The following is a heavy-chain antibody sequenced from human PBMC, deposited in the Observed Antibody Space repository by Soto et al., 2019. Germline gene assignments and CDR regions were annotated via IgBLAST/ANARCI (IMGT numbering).Heavy chain of an antibody. J-gene: IGHJ4*02. V-gene: IGHV1-69*05. Sequence: SVKVSCKASGGTFSSYAISWVRQAPGQGLEWMGGIIPIFGTIYYADSVKGRFTISRDNAKNTLYLQMNSLRVEDTAVYYCARETGYSSGWRQDYWGQGTLVTVSS. CDR2: IIPIFGTI. CDR1: GGTFSSYA. CDR3: ARETGYSSGWRQDY. D-gene: IGHD6-19*01.